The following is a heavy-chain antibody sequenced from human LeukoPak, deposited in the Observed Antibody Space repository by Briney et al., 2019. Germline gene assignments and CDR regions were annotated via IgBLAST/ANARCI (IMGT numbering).Heavy chain of an antibody. CDR3: ARHGRSRYYGSGSYYWFDP. Sequence: SETLSLTCTVSGGSISSYYWSWIRQPPGKGLEWIGYIYYSGSTNHNPSLKSRVTISVDTSKNQFSLKLSSVTAADTAVYYCARHGRSRYYGSGSYYWFDPWGQGTLVTVSS. CDR2: IYYSGST. V-gene: IGHV4-59*08. CDR1: GGSISSYY. D-gene: IGHD3-10*01. J-gene: IGHJ5*02.